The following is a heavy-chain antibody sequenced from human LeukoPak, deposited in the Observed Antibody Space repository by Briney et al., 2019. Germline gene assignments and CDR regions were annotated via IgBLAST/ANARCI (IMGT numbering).Heavy chain of an antibody. J-gene: IGHJ4*02. CDR1: GYTFTSYY. CDR2: INPSGGST. Sequence: GASVKVSCTVSGYTFTSYYMHWVRQAPGQGLEWMGIINPSGGSTSYAQKFQGRVTMTRDTSTSTVYMELSSLRSEDTAVYYCARDQGGLSFDYWGQGTLVTVSS. D-gene: IGHD3-16*01. CDR3: ARDQGGLSFDY. V-gene: IGHV1-46*01.